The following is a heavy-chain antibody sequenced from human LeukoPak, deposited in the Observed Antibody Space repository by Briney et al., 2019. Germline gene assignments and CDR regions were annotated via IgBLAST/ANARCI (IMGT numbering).Heavy chain of an antibody. V-gene: IGHV4-34*01. Sequence: SETLSLTCAVYGGSFSGYYWSWIRQPPGKGLEWIGEINHSGSTNYNPSLKSRVTISVDTSKNQFSLKLSSVTAADTAVYYCARGIHCSGGSCYVAPWGQGTMVTVSS. CDR1: GGSFSGYY. CDR3: ARGIHCSGGSCYVAP. J-gene: IGHJ3*01. D-gene: IGHD2-15*01. CDR2: INHSGST.